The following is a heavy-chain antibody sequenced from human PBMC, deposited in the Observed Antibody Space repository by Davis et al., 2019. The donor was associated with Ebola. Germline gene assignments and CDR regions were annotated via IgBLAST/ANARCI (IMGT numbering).Heavy chain of an antibody. V-gene: IGHV3-23*01. Sequence: GGSLRLSCAASGFTFSSYAMRWVPQAPGQGLEWVAIISGSGGYTYYADSVKGRFTISRDNSKNTLYRQMNSLRAEDTAVHYCHIWPKYSESLWGQGTMVTVSS. J-gene: IGHJ3*01. CDR2: ISGSGGYT. CDR3: HIWPKYSESL. D-gene: IGHD1-26*01. CDR1: GFTFSSYA.